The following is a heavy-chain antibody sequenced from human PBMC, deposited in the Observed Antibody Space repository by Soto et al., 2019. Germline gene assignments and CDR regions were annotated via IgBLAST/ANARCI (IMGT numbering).Heavy chain of an antibody. Sequence: QVQLVQSGAEVKKPGASVKVSCKASGYTFTGYYMHWVRQAPGQGLEWMGWINPNSGGTDYAQKFQGRVTMTRETSISTASMELSSLRSDDTAVYYCARAIGYSSYYYYGMDVWGQGTTVTVSS. CDR2: INPNSGGT. D-gene: IGHD6-19*01. J-gene: IGHJ6*02. V-gene: IGHV1-2*02. CDR3: ARAIGYSSYYYYGMDV. CDR1: GYTFTGYY.